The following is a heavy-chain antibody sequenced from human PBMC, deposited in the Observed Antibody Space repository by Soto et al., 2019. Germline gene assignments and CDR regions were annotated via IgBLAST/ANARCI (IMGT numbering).Heavy chain of an antibody. J-gene: IGHJ4*02. D-gene: IGHD3-16*01. CDR1: GFTFRSYV. Sequence: QVHLVESGGGVVQPGTSLRLSCVGSGFTFRSYVIHWVRQAPGKGLEWVALTSYDGSNNFYGDSVKGRFTISRHNSRNTVELQMDSLGFEDTALYYCARWGTTGGLDVWGQGTLVSVSS. V-gene: IGHV3-33*05. CDR2: TSYDGSNN. CDR3: ARWGTTGGLDV.